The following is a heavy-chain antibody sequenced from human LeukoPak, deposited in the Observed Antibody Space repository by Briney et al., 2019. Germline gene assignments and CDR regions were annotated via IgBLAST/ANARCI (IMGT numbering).Heavy chain of an antibody. V-gene: IGHV3-30-3*01. D-gene: IGHD3-3*02. Sequence: GGSLRLSCAASGFTFSSYAMHWVRQAPGKGLEWVAVISYDGNNEYYADSVKGRFTISRDNSKNTLYLQMNSLRTEDTAVYYCARPFHKFFDYWGQGTLVTVPS. J-gene: IGHJ4*02. CDR3: ARPFHKFFDY. CDR1: GFTFSSYA. CDR2: ISYDGNNE.